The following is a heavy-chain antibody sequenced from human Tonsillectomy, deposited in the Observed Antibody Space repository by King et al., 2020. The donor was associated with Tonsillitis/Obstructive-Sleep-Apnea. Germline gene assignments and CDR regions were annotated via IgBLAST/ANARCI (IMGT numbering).Heavy chain of an antibody. Sequence: VQLQQWGAGLLKPSETLSLTCAVNGGSFSGYYWSWIRQPPGKGLEWIGEINHSGSTNYNPALKSRVTISVDTSKNQFSLKLSSVTAADTAVYYCARGGVHDFWSGYPRKYYFDYWGQGTLVTVSS. V-gene: IGHV4-34*01. CDR2: INHSGST. D-gene: IGHD3-3*01. CDR3: ARGGVHDFWSGYPRKYYFDY. CDR1: GGSFSGYY. J-gene: IGHJ4*02.